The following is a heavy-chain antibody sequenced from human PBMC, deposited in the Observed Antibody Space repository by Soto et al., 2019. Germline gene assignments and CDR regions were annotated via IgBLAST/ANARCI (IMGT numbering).Heavy chain of an antibody. CDR2: IWYDGNNQ. D-gene: IGHD6-6*01. CDR1: GFTLSSYG. Sequence: QVQLVESGGGVVQPGRSLRLSCAASGFTLSSYGMHWVRQAPGKGLEWVAVIWYDGNNQYYGDSVKGRFTISRDNSKNTLFLQMDSLRAEDTSVYYCAREGLNYSSSSGSRRAFDIWGQGTMVTVSS. CDR3: AREGLNYSSSSGSRRAFDI. J-gene: IGHJ3*02. V-gene: IGHV3-33*01.